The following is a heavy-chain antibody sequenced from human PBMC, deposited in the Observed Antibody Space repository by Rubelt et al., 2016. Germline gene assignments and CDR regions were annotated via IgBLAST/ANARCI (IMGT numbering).Heavy chain of an antibody. Sequence: QVQLVQSGADAKKPGASVKVSCKASGYTFTNYEITWVRQAPGQGLEWLGWMNPTSGNTGFAQRFRDRVTLTRETSISTAYMELSSLTSDDTAVYYCARGDGYTRLRFNYWGQGTLVTVSS. J-gene: IGHJ4*02. V-gene: IGHV1-8*01. CDR3: ARGDGYTRLRFNY. D-gene: IGHD5-24*01. CDR1: GYTFTNYE. CDR2: MNPTSGNT.